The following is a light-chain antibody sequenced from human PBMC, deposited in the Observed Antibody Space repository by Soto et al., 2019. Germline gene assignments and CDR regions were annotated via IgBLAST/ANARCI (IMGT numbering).Light chain of an antibody. Sequence: EIVLTQSPGTLSLSPGKRATLSCRASQSITNNYLAWYQQTPGRAHRLLIYGASSRATGIPDRFSGSGYGTGFTLTNSRLEPEDFAMYYCQQYGYLVTFGGGTKVDIK. J-gene: IGKJ4*01. CDR1: QSITNNY. CDR3: QQYGYLVT. CDR2: GAS. V-gene: IGKV3-20*01.